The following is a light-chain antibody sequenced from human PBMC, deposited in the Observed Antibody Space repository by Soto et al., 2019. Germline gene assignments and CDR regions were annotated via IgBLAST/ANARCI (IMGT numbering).Light chain of an antibody. CDR3: CSYAGSSTYV. CDR1: SSDVGSYNL. V-gene: IGLV2-23*01. Sequence: QSVLTQPASVSGSLGQSTTISCTGTSSDVGSYNLVSWYQQHPGKAPKLMIYEGSKRPSGVSNRFSGSKSGNTASLTISGLQAEDEADYYCCSYAGSSTYVFGTGTKVTVL. CDR2: EGS. J-gene: IGLJ1*01.